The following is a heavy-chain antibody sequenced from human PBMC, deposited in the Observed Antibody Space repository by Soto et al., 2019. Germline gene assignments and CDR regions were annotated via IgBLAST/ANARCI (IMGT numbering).Heavy chain of an antibody. D-gene: IGHD1-26*01. Sequence: SVKVSCKASRYTFTNFHMHWARQAPGQGPEWMGIINPTDGSTTYAQRFRGRVTMTRDMSTSTFYMELSSLTSEDTAVYYCARRADSGSFWDFFAHWGQGALVTVSS. CDR1: RYTFTNFH. J-gene: IGHJ4*02. V-gene: IGHV1-46*01. CDR3: ARRADSGSFWDFFAH. CDR2: INPTDGST.